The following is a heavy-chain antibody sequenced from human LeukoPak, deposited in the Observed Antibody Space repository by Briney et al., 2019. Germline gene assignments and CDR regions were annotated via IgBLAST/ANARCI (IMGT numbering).Heavy chain of an antibody. CDR2: IIPIFGTA. D-gene: IGHD5-18*01. CDR1: GGTFSSYA. J-gene: IGHJ4*02. CDR3: AREGGYSYGEIDY. V-gene: IGHV1-69*05. Sequence: SVKVSCKASGGTFSSYAISWVRQAPGQGLECMGRIIPIFGTANYAQKLQGRVTITTDESTSTAYMELSSLRSEDTAVYYCAREGGYSYGEIDYWGQGTLVTVSS.